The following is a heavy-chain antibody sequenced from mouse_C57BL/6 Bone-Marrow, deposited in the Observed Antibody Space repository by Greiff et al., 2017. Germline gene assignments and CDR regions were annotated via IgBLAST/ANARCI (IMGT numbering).Heavy chain of an antibody. V-gene: IGHV3-6*01. CDR2: ISYDGSN. CDR1: GYSITSGYY. Sequence: VQLKESGPGLVKPSQSLSLTCSVTGYSITSGYYWNWIRQFPGNKLEWMGYISYDGSNNYNPSLKNRISITRDTSKNQFFLKLNSVTTEDTATYYCARDGDGYSPFAYWGQGTLVTVSA. D-gene: IGHD2-3*01. CDR3: ARDGDGYSPFAY. J-gene: IGHJ3*01.